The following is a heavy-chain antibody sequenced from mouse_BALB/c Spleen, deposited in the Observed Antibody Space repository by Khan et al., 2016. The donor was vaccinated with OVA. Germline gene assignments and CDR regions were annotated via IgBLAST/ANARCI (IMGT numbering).Heavy chain of an antibody. D-gene: IGHD2-1*01. Sequence: QIQLVQSGPELEKPGETVKISCKASGYTFTNYGMNWVKQAPGKGLKWMGWINTYTGEPTYADDFKGRFAFSLETSASTAYLQINNLTTEDTATXFGGRSNGNYWFAYWGQGTLVTVSA. CDR2: INTYTGEP. CDR1: GYTFTNYG. J-gene: IGHJ3*01. CDR3: GRSNGNYWFAY. V-gene: IGHV9-3-1*01.